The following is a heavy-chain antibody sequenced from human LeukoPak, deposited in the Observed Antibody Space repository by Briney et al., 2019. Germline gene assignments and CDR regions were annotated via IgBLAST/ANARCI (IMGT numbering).Heavy chain of an antibody. V-gene: IGHV3-30*04. Sequence: PGRSLRLSCAASGFTLSSYAMHWVRQAPGKGLEWVSVMSYDGSKYYANSVKGRFTISRDNSKNTLYLQMNSLRAEDTAVYYCASGKPRSTPYYFDYWGQGTLVTVSS. CDR3: ASGKPRSTPYYFDY. CDR2: MSYDGSK. D-gene: IGHD1-14*01. CDR1: GFTLSSYA. J-gene: IGHJ4*02.